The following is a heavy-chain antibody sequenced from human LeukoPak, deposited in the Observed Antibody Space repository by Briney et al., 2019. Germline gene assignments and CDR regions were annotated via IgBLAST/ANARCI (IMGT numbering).Heavy chain of an antibody. CDR3: ARRTMIAPINAFDI. Sequence: PSETLSLTCTVPGGSISSYYWSWIRQPPGKGLEWIGYIYTSGSTNYNPSLKSRVTISVDTSKNQFSLKLSSVTAADTAVYYCARRTMIAPINAFDIWGQGTMVTVSS. CDR1: GGSISSYY. V-gene: IGHV4-4*09. J-gene: IGHJ3*02. CDR2: IYTSGST. D-gene: IGHD3-22*01.